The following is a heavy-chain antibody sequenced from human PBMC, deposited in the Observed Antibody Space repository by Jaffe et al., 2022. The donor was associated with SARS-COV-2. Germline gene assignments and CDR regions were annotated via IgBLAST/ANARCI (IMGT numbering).Heavy chain of an antibody. V-gene: IGHV3-15*01. D-gene: IGHD2-15*01. CDR1: GFTFSNAW. Sequence: EVQLVESGGGLVKPGGSLRLSCAASGFTFSNAWMTWVRQAPGKGLEWVGRIKSKTDGGTIDYAAPVKGRFTISRDDSQNTLYLQMNSLKTEDTAVYYCTTGLIDFALVPAVSSRYCSGGSCTLYDALDIWGQGTMVTVSS. J-gene: IGHJ3*02. CDR3: TTGLIDFALVPAVSSRYCSGGSCTLYDALDI. CDR2: IKSKTDGGTI.